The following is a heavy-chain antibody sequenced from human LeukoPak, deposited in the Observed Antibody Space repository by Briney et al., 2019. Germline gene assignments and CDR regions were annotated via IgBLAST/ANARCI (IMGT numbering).Heavy chain of an antibody. D-gene: IGHD2-2*01. CDR3: ARGPGRCSSTSCYVGYYYYYMDV. V-gene: IGHV4-34*01. CDR1: GGSFSGYY. Sequence: SETLSLTYAVYGGSFSGYYWSWIRQPPGKGLEWIGEINHSGSTNYNPSLESRVTISVDTSKNQFSLKLSSVTAADTAVYYCARGPGRCSSTSCYVGYYYYYMDVWGKGTTVTVSS. CDR2: INHSGST. J-gene: IGHJ6*03.